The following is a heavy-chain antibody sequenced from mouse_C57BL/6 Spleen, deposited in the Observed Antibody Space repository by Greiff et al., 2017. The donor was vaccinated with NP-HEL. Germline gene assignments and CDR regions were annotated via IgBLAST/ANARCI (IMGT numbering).Heavy chain of an antibody. V-gene: IGHV1-82*01. Sequence: VKLMESGPELVKPGASVKISCKASGYAFSSSWMNWVKQRPGKGLEWIGRIYPGDGDTNYNGKFKGKATLTADKSSSTAYMQLSSLTSEDSAVYFCARVPYYGSSRYFDVWGTGTTVTVSS. CDR2: IYPGDGDT. D-gene: IGHD1-1*01. CDR3: ARVPYYGSSRYFDV. J-gene: IGHJ1*03. CDR1: GYAFSSSW.